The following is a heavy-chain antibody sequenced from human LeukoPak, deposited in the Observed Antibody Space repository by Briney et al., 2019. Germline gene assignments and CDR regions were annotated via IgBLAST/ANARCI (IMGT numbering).Heavy chain of an antibody. D-gene: IGHD2-15*01. CDR2: IKQDGREI. J-gene: IGHJ4*02. CDR1: GFTLSSYW. CDR3: VRGNPFGGY. Sequence: GGFLRLSCAASGFTLSSYWMIWVRKAPGKGLEWVANIKQDGREISYVDSVKGRFTISRDNAKNSLYLQMNSLRAEDTAVYYCVRGNPFGGYWGQGTLVTVSS. V-gene: IGHV3-7*03.